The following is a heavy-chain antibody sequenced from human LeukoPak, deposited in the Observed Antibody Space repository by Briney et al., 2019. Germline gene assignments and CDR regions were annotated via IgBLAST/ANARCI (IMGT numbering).Heavy chain of an antibody. CDR1: GGSISSRSYY. Sequence: SETLSLTCTVSGGSISSRSYYWRWIRQPPGKGLEWIGSIYYSGSTYYNPSLKSRVTISVDTSKNQFSLKLSSVTAADTAVYYCARQSPQTVNYYDSSGYYPDYWGQGTLVSVSS. D-gene: IGHD3-22*01. V-gene: IGHV4-39*01. CDR3: ARQSPQTVNYYDSSGYYPDY. CDR2: IYYSGST. J-gene: IGHJ4*02.